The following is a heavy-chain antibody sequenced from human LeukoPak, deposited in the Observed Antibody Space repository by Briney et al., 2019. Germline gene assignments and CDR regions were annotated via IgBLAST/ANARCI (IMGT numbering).Heavy chain of an antibody. CDR2: IDGMSRYM. CDR1: GCTFSSYT. Sequence: VGSLRLSCAASGCTFSSYTMHWVRQAPGKGLEWVASIDGMSRYMYYPDSMKGRFTISRATAKNSLYLQINTLRAEATAVYFGARDWDTDTYFDYWGQGTLLSVSS. J-gene: IGHJ4*01. CDR3: ARDWDTDTYFDY. V-gene: IGHV3-21*01. D-gene: IGHD5-18*01.